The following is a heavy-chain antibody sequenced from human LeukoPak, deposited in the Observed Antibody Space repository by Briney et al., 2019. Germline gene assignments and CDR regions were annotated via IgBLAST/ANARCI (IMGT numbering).Heavy chain of an antibody. CDR3: ARTSNYGYVDY. Sequence: PGGSLRLSCAASGFTFSSYWMSWVRQAPGKGLEWVAVIWYDGGNKYYADSVKGRFTISRDNSKNTLYLQMNSLRAEDTAVYYCARTSNYGYVDYWGQGTLVTVSS. CDR2: IWYDGGNK. V-gene: IGHV3-33*08. D-gene: IGHD5-18*01. J-gene: IGHJ4*02. CDR1: GFTFSSYW.